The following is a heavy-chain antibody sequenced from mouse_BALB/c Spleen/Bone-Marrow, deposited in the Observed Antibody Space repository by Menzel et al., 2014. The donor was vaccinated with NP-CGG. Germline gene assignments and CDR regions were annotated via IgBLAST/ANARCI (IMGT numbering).Heavy chain of an antibody. CDR3: ARCGGLGEFDY. D-gene: IGHD2-4*01. Sequence: QVQLQQSGPELVKPGASVKMSCKASGYTFTDYVISWVMQRTGQSLEWIGEIYPGSGSTFYNEKFKGKATLTVDKSSSTAYMELRSLTSEDSAVYYCARCGGLGEFDYWGQGTTLTVSA. J-gene: IGHJ2*01. CDR1: GYTFTDYV. V-gene: IGHV1-81*01. CDR2: IYPGSGST.